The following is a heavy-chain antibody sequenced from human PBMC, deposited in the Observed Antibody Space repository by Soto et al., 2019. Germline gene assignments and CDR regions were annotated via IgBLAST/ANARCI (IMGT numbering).Heavy chain of an antibody. Sequence: GGSLRLSCAASGFTFSSYGMHWVRQAPGKGLEWVAVIWYDGSNKYYADSVKGRFTISRDNSKNTLYLQINSLRAEDTAVYYCARGIAAAHLLLDYWGQGTLVTVSS. CDR1: GFTFSSYG. CDR3: ARGIAAAHLLLDY. D-gene: IGHD6-13*01. CDR2: IWYDGSNK. J-gene: IGHJ4*02. V-gene: IGHV3-33*01.